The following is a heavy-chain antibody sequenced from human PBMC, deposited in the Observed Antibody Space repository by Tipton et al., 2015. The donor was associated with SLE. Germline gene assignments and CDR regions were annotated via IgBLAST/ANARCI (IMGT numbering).Heavy chain of an antibody. CDR3: ARSSGWSI. CDR1: GFTFSSYE. V-gene: IGHV3-48*03. J-gene: IGHJ3*02. D-gene: IGHD6-19*01. Sequence: SLRLSCAASGFTFSSYEMNWVRQAPGKGLEWVSYISSSSSTIYYADSVKGRFTISRDNAKNSLYLQMNSLRAEDTAVYYCARSSGWSIWGQGTMVTVSS. CDR2: ISSSSSTI.